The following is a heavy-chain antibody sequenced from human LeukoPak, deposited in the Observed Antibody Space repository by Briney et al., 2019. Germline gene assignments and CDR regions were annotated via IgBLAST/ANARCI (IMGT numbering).Heavy chain of an antibody. J-gene: IGHJ3*02. V-gene: IGHV1-8*03. CDR1: GGTFSSYA. Sequence: ASVKVSCKASGGTFSSYAISWVRQAPGQGLEWMGWMNPNSGNTGYAQKFQGRVTITRNTSISTAYMELSSLRSEDTAVYYCARRGGYSSGWYVERLDASDIWGQGTMVTVSS. CDR3: ARRGGYSSGWYVERLDASDI. D-gene: IGHD6-19*01. CDR2: MNPNSGNT.